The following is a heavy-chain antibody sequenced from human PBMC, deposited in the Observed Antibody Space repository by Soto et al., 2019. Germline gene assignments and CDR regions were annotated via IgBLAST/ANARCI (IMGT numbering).Heavy chain of an antibody. V-gene: IGHV1-69*01. J-gene: IGHJ4*02. CDR2: IIPVFGTA. Sequence: QVQLVQSGAEVKKPGSSVKVSCKASGGTFSSYAISWVRQAPGQGLEWMGGIIPVFGTANFAQKFQGRVTITAHDSTRTPYMDLSSLRSEDTDVYYCERHYGDYSHAFDYWGQGTLVTVSS. D-gene: IGHD4-17*01. CDR1: GGTFSSYA. CDR3: ERHYGDYSHAFDY.